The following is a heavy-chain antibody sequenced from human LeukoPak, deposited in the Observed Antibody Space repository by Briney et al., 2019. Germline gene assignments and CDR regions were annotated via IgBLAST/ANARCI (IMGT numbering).Heavy chain of an antibody. V-gene: IGHV4-59*01. D-gene: IGHD1-26*01. Sequence: SETLSLTCTVSGGSISSYYWSWIRQPPRKGLEWIGYIYYSGSTNYNPSLKTRVTISVDTSKNQFSLKLSSVTAADTAVYYCARRGGYGATYFDYWGQGTLVTVSS. CDR3: ARRGGYGATYFDY. CDR1: GGSISSYY. J-gene: IGHJ4*02. CDR2: IYYSGST.